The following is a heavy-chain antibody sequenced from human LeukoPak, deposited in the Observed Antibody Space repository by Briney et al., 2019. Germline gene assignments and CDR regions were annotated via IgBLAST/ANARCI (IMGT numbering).Heavy chain of an antibody. CDR3: ARGSFVVVPAAMLKLDP. CDR2: INTNTGNP. D-gene: IGHD2-2*01. V-gene: IGHV7-4-1*02. Sequence: ASVKVSCKASGYTFTSYAMNWVRQAPGQGLEWMGWINTNTGNPTYAQGFTGRFVFSLDTSVSTAYLQISSLKAEGTAVYYCARGSFVVVPAAMLKLDPWGQGTLVTVSS. J-gene: IGHJ5*02. CDR1: GYTFTSYA.